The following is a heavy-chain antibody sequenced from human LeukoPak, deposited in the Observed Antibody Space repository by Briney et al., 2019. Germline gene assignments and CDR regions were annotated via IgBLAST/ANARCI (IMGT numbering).Heavy chain of an antibody. CDR2: INAGNGNT. J-gene: IGHJ6*02. D-gene: IGHD1-26*01. V-gene: IGHV1-3*01. Sequence: ASVKVSCKASGYTFTSYAMHWVRQAPGQRLEWMGWINAGNGNTKYSQKFQGRVTITRDTSASTAYMELSSLRSEDTAVYYCARSIVGAGYYYYGMDVWGQGTTVTVSS. CDR1: GYTFTSYA. CDR3: ARSIVGAGYYYYGMDV.